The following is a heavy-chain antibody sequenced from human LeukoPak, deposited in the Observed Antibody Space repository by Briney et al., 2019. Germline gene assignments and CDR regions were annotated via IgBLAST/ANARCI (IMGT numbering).Heavy chain of an antibody. CDR1: GFTFSSDG. D-gene: IGHD6-6*01. CDR3: AKARYPYSSSSVHWFDP. Sequence: PLRCLRPSCAPSGFTFSSDGMGWGRQAPGEGLWWVSGIWYDGSNKYYADSLKGRFTISRDNSKNMLYLQMNILRVEDTAVYYCAKARYPYSSSSVHWFDPWGQGTLVTVTS. CDR2: IWYDGSNK. J-gene: IGHJ5*02. V-gene: IGHV3-33*06.